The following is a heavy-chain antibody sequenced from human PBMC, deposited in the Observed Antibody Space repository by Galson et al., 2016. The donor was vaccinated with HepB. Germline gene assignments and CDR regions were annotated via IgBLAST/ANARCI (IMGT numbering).Heavy chain of an antibody. CDR3: ARQGAGWGGMEIDH. V-gene: IGHV5-10-1*01. CDR2: IDPTDSYT. D-gene: IGHD3-16*01. Sequence: QSGAEVKKPGESLRISCKASGYSFTSYWINWVRQMPGNGLEWMGRIDPTDSYTNYSPSFQAHVIISADKSISTAYMQWSSLKASDTAMYYCARQGAGWGGMEIDHWGQGTLVTVSS. J-gene: IGHJ4*02. CDR1: GYSFTSYW.